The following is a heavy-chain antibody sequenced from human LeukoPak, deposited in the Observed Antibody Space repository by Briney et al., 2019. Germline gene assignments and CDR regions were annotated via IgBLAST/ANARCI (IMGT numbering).Heavy chain of an antibody. CDR2: IYPGDSDT. J-gene: IGHJ4*02. Sequence: GESLQISCKGSGYSFTSYWIGWVRQMPGKGLEWMGIIYPGDSDTRYSPSFQGQVTISADKSISTAYLQWSSLKASDTAMYYCARQGEYYYDSSGYQIDYWGQGTLVTVSS. D-gene: IGHD3-22*01. V-gene: IGHV5-51*01. CDR3: ARQGEYYYDSSGYQIDY. CDR1: GYSFTSYW.